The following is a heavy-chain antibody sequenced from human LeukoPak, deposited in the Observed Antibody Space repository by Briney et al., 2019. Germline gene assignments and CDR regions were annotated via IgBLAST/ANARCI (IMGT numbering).Heavy chain of an antibody. J-gene: IGHJ6*03. CDR3: ARGTQSVFYYYYYMDV. CDR2: INHSGST. V-gene: IGHV4-34*01. Sequence: SETLSLTCAVYGGSFSGYYWSWIRQPPGKGLEWIGEINHSGSTNYNPSLKSRVTISVDTSKNQFSLKLSSVTAEDTAVYYCARGTQSVFYYYYYMDVWGKGTTVTVSS. CDR1: GGSFSGYY.